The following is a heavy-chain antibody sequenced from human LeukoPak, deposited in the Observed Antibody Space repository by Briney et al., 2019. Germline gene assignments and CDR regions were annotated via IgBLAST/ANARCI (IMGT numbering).Heavy chain of an antibody. CDR1: GFTFSSYA. D-gene: IGHD3-22*01. V-gene: IGHV3-23*01. CDR2: ISGSGGST. J-gene: IGHJ4*02. Sequence: SGGSLRLPCAASGFTFSSYAMSWVRQAPGKGLEWVSAISGSGGSTYYADSVKGRFTISRDNSKNTLYLQMNSLRAEDTAIYYCAKRSSTSSGYFDFWGRGTLVTVSS. CDR3: AKRSSTSSGYFDF.